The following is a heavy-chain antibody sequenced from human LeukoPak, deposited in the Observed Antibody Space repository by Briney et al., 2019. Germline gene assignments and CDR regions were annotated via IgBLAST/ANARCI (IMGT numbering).Heavy chain of an antibody. D-gene: IGHD3-22*01. CDR2: INPNSGGT. V-gene: IGHV1-2*06. CDR3: AIGSGYYYYFDY. J-gene: IGHJ4*02. Sequence: ASVKVSCKASGYTFTGYYTHWVRQAPGQGLEWMGRINPNSGGTNYAQKFQGRVTMTRDTSISTAYMELSRLRSDDTAVYYCAIGSGYYYYFDYWGQGTLVTVSS. CDR1: GYTFTGYY.